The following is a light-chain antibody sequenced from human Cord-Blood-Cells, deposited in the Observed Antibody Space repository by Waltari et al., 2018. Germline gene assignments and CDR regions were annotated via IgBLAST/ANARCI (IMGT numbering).Light chain of an antibody. CDR2: AAS. J-gene: IGKJ1*01. CDR1: QSISSY. CDR3: QQSYSTPRT. V-gene: IGKV1-39*01. Sequence: DIQMTQSPSSLSASVGDRVTITCRASQSISSYLNWYQQKPGKAPTLLSSAASSLQSGVPSRFSGSGSGTDFTLTSSSLQPEDFATYYCQQSYSTPRTFGQGTKVEIK.